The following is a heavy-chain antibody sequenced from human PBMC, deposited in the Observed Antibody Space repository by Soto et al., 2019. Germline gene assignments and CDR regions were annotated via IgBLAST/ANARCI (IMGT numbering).Heavy chain of an antibody. CDR2: ISAYNGNT. CDR3: ARALLPVGPTTDLGF. CDR1: GYTFTSYG. V-gene: IGHV1-18*04. Sequence: ASVKVSCKASGYTFTSYGISWVRQAPGQGLEWMGWISAYNGNTNYAQKLQGRVTMTTDTSTSTAYMELRSLRSDDTAVYYCARALLPVGPTTDLGFWGQGTLVTV. D-gene: IGHD1-26*01. J-gene: IGHJ4*02.